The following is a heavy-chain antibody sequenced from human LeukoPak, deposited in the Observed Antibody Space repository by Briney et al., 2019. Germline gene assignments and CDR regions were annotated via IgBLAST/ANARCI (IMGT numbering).Heavy chain of an antibody. CDR1: GGTLSSDY. CDR2: SDSRGRNS. Sequence: ASVKVSCKASGGTLSSDYLHGVRQAPGQGLAWMGLSDSRGRNSGLANQFQGRVTMTGDISTSTVYMTLSGLASEDTATYYCVAADNFCGVASPPYWGQGTPVTVSS. CDR3: VAADNFCGVASPPY. J-gene: IGHJ4*02. V-gene: IGHV1-46*01. D-gene: IGHD3-3*01.